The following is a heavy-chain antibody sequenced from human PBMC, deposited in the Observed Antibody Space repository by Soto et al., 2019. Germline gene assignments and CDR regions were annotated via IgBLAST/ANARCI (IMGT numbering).Heavy chain of an antibody. D-gene: IGHD3-22*01. J-gene: IGHJ4*01. V-gene: IGHV3-15*01. CDR3: ATVDYDTSGYYSAYYFDS. CDR2: IKSKADGGTT. CDR1: GFSRNNAW. Sequence: PGGSLRLSCAVSGFSRNNAWMSWVRQAPGKGLEWVGRIKSKADGGTTDYAAPVKGRFTISRDESKNMLHLQMNSLKTEDSAVYYCATVDYDTSGYYSAYYFDSWGHGTLVTVSS.